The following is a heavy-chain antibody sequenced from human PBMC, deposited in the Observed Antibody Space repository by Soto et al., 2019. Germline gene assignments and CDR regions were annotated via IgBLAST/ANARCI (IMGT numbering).Heavy chain of an antibody. CDR2: TPYDGSNK. D-gene: IGHD2-21*02. V-gene: IGHV3-30-3*01. J-gene: IGHJ4*02. CDR3: ARDRSVVVVTATPDY. Sequence: QVLLVESGGGVVQPGRSLRLSCAASGFTFSTYAMHWVRQAPGKGLERVAVTPYDGSNKYYADSVKGRFTISRDNSKNTLYLQMNSLRAEDTAVYYCARDRSVVVVTATPDYWGQGTLVTVSS. CDR1: GFTFSTYA.